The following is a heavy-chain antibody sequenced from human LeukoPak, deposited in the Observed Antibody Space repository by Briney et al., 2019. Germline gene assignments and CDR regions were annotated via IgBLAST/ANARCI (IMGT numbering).Heavy chain of an antibody. J-gene: IGHJ4*02. CDR3: AKDGWADSSGYYFDY. D-gene: IGHD3-22*01. V-gene: IGHV3-53*01. Sequence: GGSLRLSCAASGFTVSSNYMSWVRQAPGKGLEWVSVIYSGGSTYYADSVKGRFTISRDNSKNTLYLQMNSLRAEDTAVYYCAKDGWADSSGYYFDYWGQGTLVTVSS. CDR2: IYSGGST. CDR1: GFTVSSNY.